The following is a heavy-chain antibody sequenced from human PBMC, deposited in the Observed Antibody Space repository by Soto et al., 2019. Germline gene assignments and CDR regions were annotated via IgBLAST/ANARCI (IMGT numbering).Heavy chain of an antibody. CDR2: ITSEGGTT. V-gene: IGHV3-74*01. CDR3: VGDKYGYNF. J-gene: IGHJ3*01. Sequence: EVQLVESGGGLVQPGGSLRLSCAASGFTFANYVMHWVRQVSGKGLVWVSRITSEGGTTHYADSVKGRITISRDNAKNTLYLHSNSLRVEDTALYYCVGDKYGYNFWGQGTMGTVSS. D-gene: IGHD5-12*01. CDR1: GFTFANYV.